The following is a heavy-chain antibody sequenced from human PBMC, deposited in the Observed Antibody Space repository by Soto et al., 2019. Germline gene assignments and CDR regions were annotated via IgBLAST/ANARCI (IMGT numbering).Heavy chain of an antibody. V-gene: IGHV4-39*01. CDR3: ARHNYGSGSTYFDY. Sequence: SETLSLTCTVSGGSISSSSYYWGWIRQPPGKGLEWIGSISSSGSTYYKPSLKSRVAMSVDTSKNQFSIKLTSVTAADTAVYYCARHNYGSGSTYFDYWGQGTLVTAPQ. CDR1: GGSISSSSYY. J-gene: IGHJ4*02. CDR2: ISSSGST. D-gene: IGHD3-10*01.